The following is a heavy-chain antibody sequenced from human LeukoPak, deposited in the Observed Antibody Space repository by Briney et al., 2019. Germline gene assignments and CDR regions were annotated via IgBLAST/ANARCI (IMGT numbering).Heavy chain of an antibody. CDR1: GFTVSSNY. V-gene: IGHV3-66*01. J-gene: IGHJ4*02. Sequence: GGSLRLSCAASGFTVSSNYMSWVRQAPGKGLERVSVIYSGGSTYYADSVKGRFTISRDNSKNTLYLQMNSLRAEDTAVYYCARLRRGYSDYWGQGTLVTVSS. D-gene: IGHD5-18*01. CDR2: IYSGGST. CDR3: ARLRRGYSDY.